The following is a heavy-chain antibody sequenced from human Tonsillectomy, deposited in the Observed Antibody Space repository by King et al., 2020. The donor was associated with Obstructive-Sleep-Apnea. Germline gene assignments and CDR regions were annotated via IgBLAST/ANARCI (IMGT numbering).Heavy chain of an antibody. CDR1: GFTFSSYA. CDR2: IRYDGNSK. CDR3: VKEGGYNSGQNAFDI. J-gene: IGHJ3*02. D-gene: IGHD6-19*01. Sequence: HVQLVESGGGVVQPGTSLRLSCAASGFTFSSYAMHWVRQAPGKGLEWVAFIRYDGNSKCYADSVKGRFTISRDNSKNMLYLQMNGLRAEDTAVYYCVKEGGYNSGQNAFDIWGQGTMVTVSS. V-gene: IGHV3-30*02.